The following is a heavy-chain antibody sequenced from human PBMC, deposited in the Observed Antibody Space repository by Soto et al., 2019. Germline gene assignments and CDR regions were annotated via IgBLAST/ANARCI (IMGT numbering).Heavy chain of an antibody. Sequence: GASVKVSCKASGGTFSSYAISWVRQAPGQGLEWMGGIIPIFGTANYAQKFQGRVTITADESTSTAYMELSSLRSEDTAVYYCARDQNEHIVVVTAPNWFDPWGQGTLVTVSS. CDR1: GGTFSSYA. J-gene: IGHJ5*02. CDR2: IIPIFGTA. CDR3: ARDQNEHIVVVTAPNWFDP. V-gene: IGHV1-69*13. D-gene: IGHD2-21*02.